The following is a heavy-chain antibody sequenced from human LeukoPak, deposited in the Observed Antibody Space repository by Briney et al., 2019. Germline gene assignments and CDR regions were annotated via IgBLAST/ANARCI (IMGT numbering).Heavy chain of an antibody. CDR2: IKQDGSEK. CDR1: GFTFSSYW. D-gene: IGHD1-1*01. Sequence: GGPLRLSCAASGFTFSSYWMSWVRQAPGKGLEWVANIKQDGSEKYYVDSVKGRFTISRDNAKNSLYLQMNSLRAEDTAVYYCASTLDGRRAGAFDIWGQGTMVTVSS. V-gene: IGHV3-7*01. CDR3: ASTLDGRRAGAFDI. J-gene: IGHJ3*02.